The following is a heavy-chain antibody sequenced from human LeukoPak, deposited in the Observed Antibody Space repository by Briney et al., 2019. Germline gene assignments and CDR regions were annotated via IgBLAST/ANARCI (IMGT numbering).Heavy chain of an antibody. CDR1: GYTFTGYY. J-gene: IGHJ6*03. Sequence: ASVKVSCKASGYTFTGYYMHWVRQAPGQGLEWMGWINPNSGGTNYAQKFQGRVTMTRDASISTAYMELSRLRSDDTAVYYCARDRIWFGELFDYYYYMDVWGKGTTVTVSS. D-gene: IGHD3-10*01. V-gene: IGHV1-2*02. CDR3: ARDRIWFGELFDYYYYMDV. CDR2: INPNSGGT.